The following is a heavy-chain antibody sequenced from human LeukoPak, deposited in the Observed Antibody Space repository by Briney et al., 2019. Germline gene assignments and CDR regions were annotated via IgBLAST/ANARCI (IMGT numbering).Heavy chain of an antibody. D-gene: IGHD3-10*01. J-gene: IGHJ4*02. CDR1: GYTFTSYA. Sequence: AASVKVSCKASGYTFTSYAMHWVRQAPGQRLEWMGWINAGNGNTKYSQMFQGRVTITRDTSASTAYMELSSLRSEDTAVYYCARMYLDDYYGSGSYWAPGYWGQGTLVTVSS. CDR3: ARMYLDDYYGSGSYWAPGY. V-gene: IGHV1-3*01. CDR2: INAGNGNT.